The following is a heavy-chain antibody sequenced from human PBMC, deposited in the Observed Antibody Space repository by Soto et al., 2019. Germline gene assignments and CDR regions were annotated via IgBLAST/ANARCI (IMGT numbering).Heavy chain of an antibody. CDR3: ARFLVYSRTNWFDP. V-gene: IGHV4-34*01. D-gene: IGHD2-8*01. CDR1: GGSFSGYY. Sequence: SETLSLTCAVYGGSFSGYYWSWIRQPPGKGLEWIGEINHSGSTNYNPSLKSRVTISVDTSKNQFSLKLSSVTAADTAVYYCARFLVYSRTNWFDPWGQGTLVTVSS. CDR2: INHSGST. J-gene: IGHJ5*02.